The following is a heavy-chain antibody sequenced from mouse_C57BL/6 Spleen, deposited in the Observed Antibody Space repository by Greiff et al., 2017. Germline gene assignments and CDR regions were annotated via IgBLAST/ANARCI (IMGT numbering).Heavy chain of an antibody. J-gene: IGHJ3*01. CDR2: IDPSDSYT. Sequence: QVQLQQPGAELVRPGTSVKLSCKASGYTFTSYWMHWVKQRPGQGLEWIGVIDPSDSYTNYNQKFKGKATLTVDTSSSTAYMQLSSLTSEDSAVYYCARGTTDPAWFAYWGQGTLVTVSA. D-gene: IGHD1-1*01. CDR1: GYTFTSYW. V-gene: IGHV1-59*01. CDR3: ARGTTDPAWFAY.